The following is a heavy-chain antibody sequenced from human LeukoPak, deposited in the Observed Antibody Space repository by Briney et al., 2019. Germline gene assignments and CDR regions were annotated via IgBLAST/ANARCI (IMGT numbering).Heavy chain of an antibody. CDR2: ISSSSSYI. Sequence: GGSLRLSCAASGFTFSSYAMSWVRQAPGKGLEWVSSISSSSSYIYYADSVKGRFTISRDNAKNSLYLQMNSLRAEDTAVYYCARGVDDFWSGYSPYNWFDPWGQGTLVTVSS. CDR3: ARGVDDFWSGYSPYNWFDP. J-gene: IGHJ5*02. CDR1: GFTFSSYA. V-gene: IGHV3-21*01. D-gene: IGHD3-3*01.